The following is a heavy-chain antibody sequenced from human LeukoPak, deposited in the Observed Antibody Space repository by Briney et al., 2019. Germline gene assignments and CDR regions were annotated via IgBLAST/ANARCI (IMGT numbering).Heavy chain of an antibody. J-gene: IGHJ4*02. CDR3: ARHGHHGDHDY. CDR2: IYYTGRT. D-gene: IGHD2-21*02. V-gene: IGHV4-39*01. Sequence: SETLSLTCTVSGGSISSSSHSWGWIRQPPGKGLEWTGTIYYTGRTYYNPSLKSRVTISVDTSKNQFSLKLTSVTAADTAVYYCARHGHHGDHDYWGQGTLVTVSS. CDR1: GGSISSSSHS.